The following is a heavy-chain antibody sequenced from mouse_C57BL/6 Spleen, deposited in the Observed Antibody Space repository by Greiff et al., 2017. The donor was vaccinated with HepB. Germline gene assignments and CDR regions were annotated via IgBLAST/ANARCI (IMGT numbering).Heavy chain of an antibody. CDR2: IRSKSNNYAT. CDR1: GFSFNTYA. Sequence: EVQVVESGGGLVQPKGSLKLSCAASGFSFNTYAMNWVRQAPGKGLEWVARIRSKSNNYATYYADSVKDRFTISRDDSESMLYLQMNNLKTEDTAMYYCVRQAYGNYFDYWGQGTTLTVSS. CDR3: VRQAYGNYFDY. J-gene: IGHJ2*01. D-gene: IGHD2-1*01. V-gene: IGHV10-1*01.